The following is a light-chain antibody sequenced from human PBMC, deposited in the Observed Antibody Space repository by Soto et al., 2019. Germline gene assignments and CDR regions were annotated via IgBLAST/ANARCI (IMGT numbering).Light chain of an antibody. J-gene: IGKJ1*01. V-gene: IGKV1-6*01. CDR2: AAS. CDR1: QCIRND. CDR3: LQDYNYPQT. Sequence: AIQMTQSPSSLSASVGDRVTITCRASQCIRNDLGWYQQKPGKAPKLLIYAASSLQRGVPSRFSASGSGTDFTLSISSLQPEYFATYYCLQDYNYPQTFAQGTKVEIK.